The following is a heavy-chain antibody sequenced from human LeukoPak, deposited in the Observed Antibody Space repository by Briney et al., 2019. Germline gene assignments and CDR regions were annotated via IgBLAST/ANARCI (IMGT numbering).Heavy chain of an antibody. CDR2: IIPIFGTA. J-gene: IGHJ4*02. Sequence: SVKVSCKASGGTFSSYSISWVRQAPGQGLEWMGGIIPIFGTANYAQKFQGRVTITTDESTSTAYMELSSLRSEDTAVYYCARAGELGQLGRSGSYLYWGQGTLVTVSS. D-gene: IGHD1-26*01. V-gene: IGHV1-69*05. CDR1: GGTFSSYS. CDR3: ARAGELGQLGRSGSYLY.